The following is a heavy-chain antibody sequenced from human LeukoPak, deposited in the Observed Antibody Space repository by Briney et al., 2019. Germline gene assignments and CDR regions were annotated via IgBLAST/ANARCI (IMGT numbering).Heavy chain of an antibody. J-gene: IGHJ4*02. CDR1: GFGFSGYW. D-gene: IGHD3-3*01. CDR2: IKQDASER. V-gene: IGHV3-7*01. CDR3: ATDGGPFDH. Sequence: PGGSLRLSCAGPGFGFSGYWMSWVRQVPGKGLEWVANIKQDASERYYADSVRGRFTISRDNARNYQYLQMNSLRVEDTAIYYCATDGGPFDHWGQGILVTVSS.